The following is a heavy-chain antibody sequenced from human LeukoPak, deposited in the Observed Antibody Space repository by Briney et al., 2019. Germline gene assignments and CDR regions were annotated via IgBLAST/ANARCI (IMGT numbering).Heavy chain of an antibody. J-gene: IGHJ4*02. CDR1: GFTFSIYA. D-gene: IGHD3-22*01. CDR2: ITSRGEST. Sequence: GGSLRLSCAASGFTFSIYAMSWVRQAPGKGLKWVSSITSRGESTWYVDSVKGRFTITRDNSENTLYLQMHSLRAEDTAVYYCARDRPNYYGSDGHYYRRDGDYWGRGTLVSVSS. CDR3: ARDRPNYYGSDGHYYRRDGDY. V-gene: IGHV3-23*01.